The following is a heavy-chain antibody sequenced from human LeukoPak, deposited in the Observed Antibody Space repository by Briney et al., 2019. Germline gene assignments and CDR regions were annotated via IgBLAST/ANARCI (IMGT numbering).Heavy chain of an antibody. CDR1: GGSFSGYY. CDR3: ARVAYDILSGYLYYFDY. J-gene: IGHJ4*02. CDR2: INHSGST. Sequence: SETLSLTCAVYGGSFSGYYWSWIRQPPGKGLEWIGEINHSGSTNYNPSLKSRVTISVDTSKNQFSLKLSSVTAADTAVYYCARVAYDILSGYLYYFDYWGQGTLVTVSS. V-gene: IGHV4-34*01. D-gene: IGHD3-9*01.